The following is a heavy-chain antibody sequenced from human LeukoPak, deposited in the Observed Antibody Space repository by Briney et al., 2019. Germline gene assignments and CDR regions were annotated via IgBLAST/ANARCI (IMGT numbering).Heavy chain of an antibody. Sequence: PSETLSLTCAVYGGSFSGYYWSWIRQPAGKGLEWIGRIYTSGSTNYNPSLNSRVTISVDTSKNQFSLKLSSVTAADTAVYYCARGTPYYYYYYMDVWGKGTTVTVSS. D-gene: IGHD2-15*01. J-gene: IGHJ6*03. CDR3: ARGTPYYYYYYMDV. CDR1: GGSFSGYY. CDR2: IYTSGST. V-gene: IGHV4-59*10.